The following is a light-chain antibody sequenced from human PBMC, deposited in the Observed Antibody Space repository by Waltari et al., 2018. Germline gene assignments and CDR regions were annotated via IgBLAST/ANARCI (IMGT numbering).Light chain of an antibody. CDR1: GSDIGSYNR. J-gene: IGLJ1*01. CDR2: EVN. V-gene: IGLV2-18*02. CDR3: SSYTTSTTQV. Sequence: QSALPQPPSVSGSPGQSVTISYSGTGSDIGSYNRVSWYQQSPGTAPRLMIYEVNSRPSGVPDRFSGSKSGNTASLTISGLQAEDEADYYCSSYTTSTTQVFGTGTKVTVL.